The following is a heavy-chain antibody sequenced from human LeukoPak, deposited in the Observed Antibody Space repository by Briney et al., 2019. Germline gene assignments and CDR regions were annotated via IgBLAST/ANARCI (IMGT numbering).Heavy chain of an antibody. V-gene: IGHV1-3*01. Sequence: ASVKVSCKASGYNINSYAIHWVRQAPGQRLEWMGWINGGNDNTKYSQKFQGRVTITRDTSANTAYMELSSLRSEDTAVYYCARDWGSNYAPLYFQHWGQGTLVTVSS. CDR1: GYNINSYA. CDR2: INGGNDNT. J-gene: IGHJ1*01. D-gene: IGHD3-3*01. CDR3: ARDWGSNYAPLYFQH.